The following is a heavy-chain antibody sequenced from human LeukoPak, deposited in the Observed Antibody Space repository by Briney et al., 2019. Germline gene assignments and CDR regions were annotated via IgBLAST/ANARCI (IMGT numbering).Heavy chain of an antibody. Sequence: PGGSLRLSCAASGFTFSNYAMNWVRQAPGKGLEWVSGISDSGGSTYYADSVKGRFTISRDNAKNSLYLQMNSLRAEDTALYYCAKAQGNDGYNLVYWGQGTLVTVSS. D-gene: IGHD5-24*01. CDR1: GFTFSNYA. V-gene: IGHV3-23*01. J-gene: IGHJ4*02. CDR2: ISDSGGST. CDR3: AKAQGNDGYNLVY.